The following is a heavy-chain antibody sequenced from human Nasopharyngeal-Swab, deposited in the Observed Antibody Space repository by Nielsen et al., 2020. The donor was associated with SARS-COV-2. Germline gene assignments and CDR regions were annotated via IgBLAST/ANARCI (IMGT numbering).Heavy chain of an antibody. D-gene: IGHD3-10*01. CDR1: GGSISSSSYY. V-gene: IGHV4-39*01. J-gene: IGHJ4*02. CDR2: LYYTGST. Sequence: SETLSLTCTVSGGSISSSSYYWGWIRQPPGKGLEWIGSLYYTGSTYYNPSLKSRVTISVDTSKNQFSLKLSSVTATDTAVYYCARHGGFGKNFDHWGQGTLVTVSS. CDR3: ARHGGFGKNFDH.